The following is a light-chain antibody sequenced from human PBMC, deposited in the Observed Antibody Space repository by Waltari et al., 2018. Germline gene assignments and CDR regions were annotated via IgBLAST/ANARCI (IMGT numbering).Light chain of an antibody. V-gene: IGLV2-8*01. CDR2: EVT. CDR3: NSYAGSRLV. CDR1: SSDIGAYNF. Sequence: QSALTQPPSASGSPGQSVTISCPGTSSDIGAYNFVSWYQHLPGTAPKLIIYEVTKRPSGVPDRFSGSKSGNAAFLTVSWLQPEDEADYYCNSYAGSRLVFGGGTKLTVL. J-gene: IGLJ2*01.